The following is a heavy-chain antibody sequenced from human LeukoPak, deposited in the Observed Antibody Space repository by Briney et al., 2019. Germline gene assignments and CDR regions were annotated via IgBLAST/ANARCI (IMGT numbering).Heavy chain of an antibody. D-gene: IGHD6-19*01. CDR1: GFAFSGYY. Sequence: GASVKVSFKASGFAFSGYYIHWVRQAPGQGLEWMGWIRPASGDTKYAQRFQGRVTMTRDTSISTAYMELSSLTSDDTSVYYCARDNSGWYEFDPWGQGTLVTVSS. CDR2: IRPASGDT. V-gene: IGHV1-2*02. CDR3: ARDNSGWYEFDP. J-gene: IGHJ5*02.